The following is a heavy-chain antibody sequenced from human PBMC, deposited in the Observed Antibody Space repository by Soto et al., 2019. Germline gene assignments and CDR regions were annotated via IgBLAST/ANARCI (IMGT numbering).Heavy chain of an antibody. Sequence: QVQLVQSGAEVKMPGSSVKVSCKASGGAFSSYAISWVRQAPGQGLEWMGGIIPIFGSPNYAQTFQGRVTRSANKSTSMDYMELRGLRSEDTAMYYCASPGYVCGWYGGVWGQGTMVTVSS. D-gene: IGHD6-19*01. CDR1: GGAFSSYA. CDR2: IIPIFGSP. CDR3: ASPGYVCGWYGGV. J-gene: IGHJ3*01. V-gene: IGHV1-69*14.